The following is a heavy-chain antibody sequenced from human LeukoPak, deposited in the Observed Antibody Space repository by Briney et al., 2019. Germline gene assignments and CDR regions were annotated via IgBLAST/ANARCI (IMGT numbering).Heavy chain of an antibody. J-gene: IGHJ4*02. Sequence: PGGSLRLSCAASGFTFSRSSMNWVRQAPGKGLEWVSYISSSSSIIYYADSVRGRFTIPRDNAKNSLYLQMNSLRAEDTAAYYCARDLVAAAGTTFDYWGQGTLVTVSS. V-gene: IGHV3-48*01. CDR2: ISSSSSII. CDR3: ARDLVAAAGTTFDY. D-gene: IGHD6-13*01. CDR1: GFTFSRSS.